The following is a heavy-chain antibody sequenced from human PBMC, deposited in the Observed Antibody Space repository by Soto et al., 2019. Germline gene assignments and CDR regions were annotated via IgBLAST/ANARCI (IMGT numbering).Heavy chain of an antibody. D-gene: IGHD2-2*01. CDR3: AKAGIVLVPAAMVLDY. V-gene: IGHV3-21*04. Sequence: PGGSLRLSCAASGFTFSSYSMNWVRQAPGKGLEWVSSISSSGSSTYYADSVKGRFTISRDNSKNSLYLHMNSLRAEDTAVYYCAKAGIVLVPAAMVLDYWGQGTLVTVSS. CDR2: ISSSGSST. CDR1: GFTFSSYS. J-gene: IGHJ4*02.